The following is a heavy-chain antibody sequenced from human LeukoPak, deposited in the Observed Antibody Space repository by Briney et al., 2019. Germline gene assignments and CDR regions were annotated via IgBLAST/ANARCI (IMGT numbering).Heavy chain of an antibody. J-gene: IGHJ4*02. V-gene: IGHV3-30*09. CDR1: GFTFSGFA. CDR2: ISHDGRNI. D-gene: IGHD6-19*01. CDR3: ARDRGPTIAVPYYFDY. Sequence: PGGSLRLSCAASGFTFSGFAFHWVPQAPGKGLEGVAVISHDGRNIYYADSVRGRFGISRDNSKNTLYLQIYSLKPEDTAVYFCARDRGPTIAVPYYFDYWGQGTLVTVSS.